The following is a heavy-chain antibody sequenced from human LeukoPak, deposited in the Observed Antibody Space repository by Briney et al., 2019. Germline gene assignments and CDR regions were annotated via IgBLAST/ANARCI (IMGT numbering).Heavy chain of an antibody. J-gene: IGHJ4*02. Sequence: PGGALRLSCAASGFIFSTYGRHSVRQAPGKGLEWVAFIRSDGSDKSYAGSVMGRFNISRDNSKNTLYLQMNTLRPEDTAVYYCGTHDSSSDYWGQGTLVTVSS. CDR3: GTHDSSSDY. D-gene: IGHD2-2*01. CDR2: IRSDGSDK. CDR1: GFIFSTYG. V-gene: IGHV3-30*02.